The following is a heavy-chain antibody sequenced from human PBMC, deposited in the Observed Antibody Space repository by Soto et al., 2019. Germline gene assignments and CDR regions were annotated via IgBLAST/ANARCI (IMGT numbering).Heavy chain of an antibody. V-gene: IGHV1-2*04. CDR2: INPNSGGT. Sequence: VASVKVSCKASGYTFTGYYMHWVRQAPGQGLEWMGWINPNSGGTNYAQKFQGWVTMTRDTSISTAYMELSRLRSDDTAVYYCARVFEGANHDAFDIWGQGTMVTVSS. CDR3: ARVFEGANHDAFDI. CDR1: GYTFTGYY. D-gene: IGHD3-16*01. J-gene: IGHJ3*02.